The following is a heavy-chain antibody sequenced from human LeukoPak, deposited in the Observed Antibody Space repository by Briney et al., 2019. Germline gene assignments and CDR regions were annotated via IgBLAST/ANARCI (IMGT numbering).Heavy chain of an antibody. CDR1: GGSIRSFY. D-gene: IGHD4-23*01. Sequence: SETLSLTCTVSGGSIRSFYWSWIRQPAGKGLEWIGRMFTGGSSNYNPSLKSRVTMSADTSKNQFSLKLSSVTAADTAVYYCARGPYGGNSMYHFDSWGQGALVSVSS. CDR2: MFTGGSS. V-gene: IGHV4-4*07. CDR3: ARGPYGGNSMYHFDS. J-gene: IGHJ4*02.